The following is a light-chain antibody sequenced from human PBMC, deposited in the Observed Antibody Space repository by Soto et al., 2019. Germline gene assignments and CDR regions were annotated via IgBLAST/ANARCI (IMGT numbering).Light chain of an antibody. J-gene: IGKJ2*01. CDR1: QSVSNSF. V-gene: IGKV3-20*01. CDR3: QQYSSLPHT. Sequence: ESVLTQSPGTLSLSPGERATLSCRASQSVSNSFFAWYQQKPGQAPRLLIYGISNRATGIPDRFSGSGTGTDLLRTISRLEPEDFVVYYCQQYSSLPHTFGQGTKLEVK. CDR2: GIS.